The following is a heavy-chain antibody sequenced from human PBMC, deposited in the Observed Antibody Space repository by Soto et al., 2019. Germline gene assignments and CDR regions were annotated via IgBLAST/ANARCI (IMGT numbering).Heavy chain of an antibody. CDR3: ARVVRSSSPDPYYYGMDV. CDR1: GYTFTSYG. Sequence: QVQLVQSGAAVKKPGASVKVSCKASGYTFTSYGISWVRQAPGQGLEWMGWISAYNGNTNYAQKLQGRVTMTTDTSTRTAYMELRSLRSDDTAVYYCARVVRSSSPDPYYYGMDVWGQGTTVTVSS. J-gene: IGHJ6*02. CDR2: ISAYNGNT. V-gene: IGHV1-18*01. D-gene: IGHD6-13*01.